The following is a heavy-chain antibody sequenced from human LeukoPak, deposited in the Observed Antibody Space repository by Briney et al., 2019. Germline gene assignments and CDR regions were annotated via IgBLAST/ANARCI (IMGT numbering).Heavy chain of an antibody. CDR2: IYYSGST. D-gene: IGHD2-15*01. J-gene: IGHJ4*02. CDR1: GGSISSYY. V-gene: IGHV4-59*06. Sequence: PSETLSLTCTVSGGSISSYYWSWIRQPPGKGLEWIGYIYYSGSTYYNPSLKSRVTISVDTSKNQFSLKLSSVTAADTAVYYCARMHCSGGSCYTAYFDYWGQGTLVTVSS. CDR3: ARMHCSGGSCYTAYFDY.